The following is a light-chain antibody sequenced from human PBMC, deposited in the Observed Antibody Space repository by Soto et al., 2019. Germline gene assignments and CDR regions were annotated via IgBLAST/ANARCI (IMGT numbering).Light chain of an antibody. Sequence: IVMTQSPATLSVSPGERATLSCRASQSVSSNLAWYQQKPGQAPRLLIYGASTRATGIPARFSGSGSGTEFTLTISSLQSEDFAVYYCQQYNNWPPERTFGQGTKVDI. CDR2: GAS. V-gene: IGKV3-15*01. CDR3: QQYNNWPPERT. J-gene: IGKJ1*01. CDR1: QSVSSN.